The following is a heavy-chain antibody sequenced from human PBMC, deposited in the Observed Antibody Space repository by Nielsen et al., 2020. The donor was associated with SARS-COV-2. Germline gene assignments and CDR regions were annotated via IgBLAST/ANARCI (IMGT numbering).Heavy chain of an antibody. D-gene: IGHD4-17*01. V-gene: IGHV4-39*07. Sequence: WIRQPPGKGLEWIGSIYYSGSTYYNPSLKSRVTISVDTSKNQFSLKLSSVTAADTAVYYCASMTTVTTFPYYYYGMDVWGQGTTVTVSS. CDR2: IYYSGST. CDR3: ASMTTVTTFPYYYYGMDV. J-gene: IGHJ6*02.